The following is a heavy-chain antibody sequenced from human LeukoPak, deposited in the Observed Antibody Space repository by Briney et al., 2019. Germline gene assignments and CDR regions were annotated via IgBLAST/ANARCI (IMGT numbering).Heavy chain of an antibody. CDR3: ARGRIAVAGTGSNYYMDV. V-gene: IGHV4-4*07. CDR1: GGSISSYY. CDR2: IYTSGST. D-gene: IGHD6-19*01. J-gene: IGHJ6*03. Sequence: SETLSLTCTVSGGSISSYYWSWIRQPAGKGLEWIGRIYTSGSTNYNPSLKSRVTMSVDTSKNQFSLKLRSVTAADTAVYYCARGRIAVAGTGSNYYMDVWGKGTTVTVSS.